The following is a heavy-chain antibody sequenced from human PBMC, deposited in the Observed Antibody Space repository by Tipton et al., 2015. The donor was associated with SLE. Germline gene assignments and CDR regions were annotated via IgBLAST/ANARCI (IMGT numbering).Heavy chain of an antibody. Sequence: GSLRLSCAASGFTFSSYAMSWVRQAPGKGLEWVAGISGSGGSTYYVDSVKGRFTISRDNSKNTLYLQMKSLRAEDTAVYYCAKGGTYGSDPGGYFDYWGQGTLVTVSS. CDR3: AKGGTYGSDPGGYFDY. J-gene: IGHJ4*02. CDR1: GFTFSSYA. CDR2: ISGSGGST. V-gene: IGHV3-23*01. D-gene: IGHD3-10*01.